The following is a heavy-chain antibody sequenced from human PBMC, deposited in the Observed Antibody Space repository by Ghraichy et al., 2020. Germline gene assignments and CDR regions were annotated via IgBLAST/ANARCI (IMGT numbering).Heavy chain of an antibody. CDR2: ISGNGYDT. Sequence: GESLNISCAGSGFTFSSYAMSWVRQAPGKGLEWVSAISGNGYDTYYADSVKGRFTISRDNSKNTLYLQMNSLRAEDTAVYYCAKGVVGYCTSSSCHAYDMWGQGTMVTVSS. D-gene: IGHD2-15*01. V-gene: IGHV3-23*01. J-gene: IGHJ3*02. CDR1: GFTFSSYA. CDR3: AKGVVGYCTSSSCHAYDM.